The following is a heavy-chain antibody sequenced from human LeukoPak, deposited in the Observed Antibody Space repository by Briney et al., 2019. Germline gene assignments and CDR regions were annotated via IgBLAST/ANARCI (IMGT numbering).Heavy chain of an antibody. V-gene: IGHV4-59*01. D-gene: IGHD3-10*01. J-gene: IGHJ4*02. CDR2: IYYSGST. CDR1: GGSISSYY. Sequence: SEPLSLTCTVSGGSISSYYWSWIRQPPGKGLEWIGYIYYSGSTNYNPSLKSRVTISVDTSKNQFSLKLSSVTAADTAVYYCARLTYGSGSYFVLDYWGQGTLVTVSS. CDR3: ARLTYGSGSYFVLDY.